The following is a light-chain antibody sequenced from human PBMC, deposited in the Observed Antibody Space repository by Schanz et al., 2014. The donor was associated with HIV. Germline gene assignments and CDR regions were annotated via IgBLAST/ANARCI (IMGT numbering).Light chain of an antibody. CDR3: LQYNDDVYT. V-gene: IGKV1-39*01. CDR2: AAS. Sequence: DIQMTQSPSSLSASVGDRVTITCRASQSISSYLNWYQHKAGTAPKLLIYAASILHSGVPSRFSGSGSGTEFTLTISSLQPGDFATYYCLQYNDDVYTFGQGTKLEIK. J-gene: IGKJ2*01. CDR1: QSISSY.